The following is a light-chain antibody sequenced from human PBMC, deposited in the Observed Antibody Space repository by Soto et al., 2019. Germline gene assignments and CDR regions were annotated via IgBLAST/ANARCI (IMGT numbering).Light chain of an antibody. CDR1: SSDVGAYKY. Sequence: QSVLTQPPSASGSPGQSVTISCTGTSSDVGAYKYFSWYQQYPGKAPKLMIYEVTKRPSGVPDRFSGSKSGNTASLTVSGLQAEDEADYYCTSYVGNDIWVFGGGTKLTVL. V-gene: IGLV2-8*01. CDR2: EVT. CDR3: TSYVGNDIWV. J-gene: IGLJ3*02.